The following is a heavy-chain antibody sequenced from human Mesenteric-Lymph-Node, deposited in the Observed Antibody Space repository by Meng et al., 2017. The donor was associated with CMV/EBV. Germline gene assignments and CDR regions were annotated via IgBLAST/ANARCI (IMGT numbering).Heavy chain of an antibody. CDR3: ARDKVRGVHFDY. D-gene: IGHD3-10*01. J-gene: IGHJ4*02. CDR1: GGTFSSYV. Sequence: SVKVSCKASGGTFSSYVISWVRQAPGQGLEWMGGIIPIFGTANYAQKFQGRVTITTDESTSTANMELSSLTSEDTAVYYCARDKVRGVHFDYWGQGTLVTVSS. V-gene: IGHV1-69*05. CDR2: IIPIFGTA.